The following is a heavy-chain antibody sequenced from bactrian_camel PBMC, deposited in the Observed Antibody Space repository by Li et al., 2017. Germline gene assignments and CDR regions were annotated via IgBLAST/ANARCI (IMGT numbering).Heavy chain of an antibody. D-gene: IGHD1*01. J-gene: IGHJ4*01. Sequence: VQLVESGGGSVQSGGSLGLSCVISGFSYSSYCMAWFRQAPGKERQGVASVDGDGRYAYGDSVKGRFTISQDNGKNTLYLQLNSLKTEDTAMYYCSPLGEISDWGQGTQVTVS. CDR2: VDGDGRYA. CDR1: GFSYSSYC. V-gene: IGHV3S6*01. CDR3: SPLGEISD.